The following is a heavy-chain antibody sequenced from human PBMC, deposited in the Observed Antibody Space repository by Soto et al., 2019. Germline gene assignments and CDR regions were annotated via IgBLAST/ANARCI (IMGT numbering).Heavy chain of an antibody. CDR2: ISAHNDNT. CDR3: ARGRYGDY. Sequence: QVNLVQSGAEVRKPGASVKVSCKGSGYTFTSYGIAWVRQAPGQGRAWMGWISAHNDNTNYAQKVQGRVTVTRDTSTSTAYMELRNLRSDDTAVYYWARGRYGDYWGQGALVTVSS. CDR1: GYTFTSYG. J-gene: IGHJ4*02. V-gene: IGHV1-18*01. D-gene: IGHD1-1*01.